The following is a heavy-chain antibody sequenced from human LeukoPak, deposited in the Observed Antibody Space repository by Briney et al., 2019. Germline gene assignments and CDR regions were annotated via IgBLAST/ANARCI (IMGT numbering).Heavy chain of an antibody. D-gene: IGHD2/OR15-2a*01. CDR1: GLTFGDYV. CDR3: SKEGRPGYYRFDP. CDR2: IRSKPYGGTT. Sequence: GGSLRLSCTGFGLTFGDYVMNWVRQAPGKGLEWVGFIRSKPYGGTTEYAASVKGRFTISRDDSKNIVYLQMSSLKTEDTAVYYCSKEGRPGYYRFDPWGQGTLVTVSS. J-gene: IGHJ5*02. V-gene: IGHV3-49*04.